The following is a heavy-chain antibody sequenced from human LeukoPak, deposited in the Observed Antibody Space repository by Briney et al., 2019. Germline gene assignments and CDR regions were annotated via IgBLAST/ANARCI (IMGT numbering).Heavy chain of an antibody. CDR1: GGSSSNYY. D-gene: IGHD1-7*01. CDR3: ARRWNYGRNYYIDV. J-gene: IGHJ6*03. CDR2: INDSGRT. Sequence: PSETLSLTCAVYGGSSSNYYWSWIRQPPGKGLEWIGEINDSGRTNYNPSLMSRVTVSVDTSKNQFSLRLTSVTATDTAVYYCARRWNYGRNYYIDVWGNGATVSVSS. V-gene: IGHV4-34*01.